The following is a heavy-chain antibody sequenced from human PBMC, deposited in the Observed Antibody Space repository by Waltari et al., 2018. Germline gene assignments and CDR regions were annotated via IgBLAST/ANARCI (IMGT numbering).Heavy chain of an antibody. CDR1: GGSISSSSYY. Sequence: QLQLQESGPGLVKPSETLSLTCTVSGGSISSSSYYWGWIRQPPGKGLEWIGSIYYSGSTYYNPSLKSRVTISVDTSKNQFSLKLSSVTAADTAVYYCARPKGHRLFDIWGQGTMVTVSS. V-gene: IGHV4-39*01. CDR2: IYYSGST. J-gene: IGHJ3*02. CDR3: ARPKGHRLFDI.